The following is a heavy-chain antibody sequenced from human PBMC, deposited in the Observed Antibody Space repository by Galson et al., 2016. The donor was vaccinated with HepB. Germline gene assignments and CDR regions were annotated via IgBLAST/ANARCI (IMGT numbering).Heavy chain of an antibody. CDR3: ARDLSGPDY. V-gene: IGHV3-74*01. CDR1: GFTFRNHQ. Sequence: LRLSCAVSGFTFRNHQMHWLRQVPGKGLVWVSRIEPDGNSPIYADSVKGRFTISRDNAENTLYLQMNSLRAEDTAIYYCARDLSGPDYWGQGTLVTVSS. CDR2: IEPDGNSP. J-gene: IGHJ4*02.